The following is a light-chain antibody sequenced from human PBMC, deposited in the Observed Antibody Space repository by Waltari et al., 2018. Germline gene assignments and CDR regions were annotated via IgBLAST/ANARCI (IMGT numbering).Light chain of an antibody. CDR3: STYAGNDKLV. CDR2: EVT. V-gene: IGLV2-8*01. CDR1: SGDVGSY. J-gene: IGLJ3*02. Sequence: QSALTQPPSASGSPGQSVTISCTATSGDVGSYVSWYQQHPGRAPNVLLFEVTKRPAGVPHRFSGSGSGNTASLTVSGLQAEDEADYYCSTYAGNDKLVFGGGTKVTVL.